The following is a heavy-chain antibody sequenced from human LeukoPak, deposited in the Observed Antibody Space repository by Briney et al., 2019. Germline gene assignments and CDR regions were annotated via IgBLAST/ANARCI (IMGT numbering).Heavy chain of an antibody. CDR2: IDPSDSYT. V-gene: IGHV5-10-1*01. CDR3: ARGYGLFDY. J-gene: IGHJ4*02. Sequence: GEALKISCKGSGYSFTNYWIGWVRQMPGKGLEWMGRIDPSDSYTNYSPSFQGHVTISADKSISTAYLQWSSLKASDTAMYYCARGYGLFDYWGQGTLVTVSS. D-gene: IGHD5-18*01. CDR1: GYSFTNYW.